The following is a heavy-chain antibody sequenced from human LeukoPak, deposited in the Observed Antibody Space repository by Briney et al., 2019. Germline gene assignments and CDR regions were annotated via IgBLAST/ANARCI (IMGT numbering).Heavy chain of an antibody. J-gene: IGHJ6*03. D-gene: IGHD1-26*01. CDR1: GGSISSYY. CDR3: ARVQRTEEGGYSYYYIDV. V-gene: IGHV4-59*08. Sequence: SETLSLTCTVSGGSISSYYWSWIRQPPGKGLEWIGYIYYSGSTNYNPSLKSRVTISVDTSKNQFSLKLSSVTAADTAVYYCARVQRTEEGGYSYYYIDVWGKGTTVTVSS. CDR2: IYYSGST.